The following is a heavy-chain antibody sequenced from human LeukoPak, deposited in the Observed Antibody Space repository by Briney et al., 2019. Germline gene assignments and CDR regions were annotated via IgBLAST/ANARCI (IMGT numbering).Heavy chain of an antibody. D-gene: IGHD5-24*01. CDR3: ARSRDGYNSYYFDY. CDR1: GGSFSGYY. CDR2: INHSGST. V-gene: IGHV4-34*01. J-gene: IGHJ4*02. Sequence: SETLSLTCAVYGGSFSGYYWSWIRQPPGKGLEWIGEINHSGSTNYNPSLKSRVTISVDTSKNQFSLKLGSVTAADTAVYYCARSRDGYNSYYFDYWGQGTLVTVSS.